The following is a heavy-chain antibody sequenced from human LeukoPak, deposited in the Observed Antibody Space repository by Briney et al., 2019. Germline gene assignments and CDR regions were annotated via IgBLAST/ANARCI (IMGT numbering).Heavy chain of an antibody. D-gene: IGHD3-9*01. CDR2: MYYSGST. V-gene: IGHV4-59*08. CDR3: AKPGSSFYDNLPGYDY. Sequence: SETLSLTCTVSGGSMSSSYWSWIRQSPGRGLEWIGSMYYSGSTNYNPSLRSRVTISIDTSKNQFSLKLRSVTAADTAVYYCAKPGSSFYDNLPGYDYWGQGTLVTVSS. CDR1: GGSMSSSY. J-gene: IGHJ4*02.